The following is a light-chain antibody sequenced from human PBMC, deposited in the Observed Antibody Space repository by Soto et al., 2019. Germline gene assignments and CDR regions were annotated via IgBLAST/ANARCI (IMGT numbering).Light chain of an antibody. V-gene: IGKV1-5*01. CDR1: QSISSW. Sequence: DIQMTQSPSTLSASVGDRVTITCRASQSISSWLAWYQQKPGKAPKLLIYDASSLESGVPSRFSGSGSGTEFPLTISSLQPDDFATYYCQQYNSALSFGGGTKVEIK. CDR2: DAS. CDR3: QQYNSALS. J-gene: IGKJ4*01.